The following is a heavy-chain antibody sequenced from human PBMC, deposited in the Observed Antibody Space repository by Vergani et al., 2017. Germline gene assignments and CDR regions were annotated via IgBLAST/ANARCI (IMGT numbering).Heavy chain of an antibody. V-gene: IGHV3-23*01. CDR1: GFTFSSNA. D-gene: IGHD6-19*01. CDR3: AKSARGAAGTSGLYFDY. J-gene: IGHJ4*02. Sequence: EVQLLESGGGLVQPGGSLRLSCAASGFTFSSNAMSWVRQAPGKGLEWVSAISGSGGSTYYADSVKGRFTISRDNSKNTLYLQMNSLRAEDTAVYYCAKSARGAAGTSGLYFDYWGQGTLVTVSS. CDR2: ISGSGGST.